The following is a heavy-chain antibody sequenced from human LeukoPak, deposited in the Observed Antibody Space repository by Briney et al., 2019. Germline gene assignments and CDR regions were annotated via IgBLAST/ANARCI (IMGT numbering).Heavy chain of an antibody. CDR3: AREWGTTVTYYYYYYGMDV. D-gene: IGHD4-17*01. Sequence: GGSLRLSCAASGFTFSSYSMNWVRQAPGKGLEWVSSISSSSSYIYYADSVKARFTISRDNAKNSLYLQMNSLRAEDTAVYYCAREWGTTVTYYYYYYGMDVWGQGTTVTVSS. V-gene: IGHV3-21*01. CDR2: ISSSSSYI. J-gene: IGHJ6*02. CDR1: GFTFSSYS.